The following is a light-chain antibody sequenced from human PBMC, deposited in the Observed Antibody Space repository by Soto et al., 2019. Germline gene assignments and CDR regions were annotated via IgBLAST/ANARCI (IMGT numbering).Light chain of an antibody. J-gene: IGKJ5*01. CDR1: QSVGTK. CDR2: DAS. Sequence: EIVMTQSPGTLSVSLGERATLSCRASQSVGTKLAWYQQKPGQAPRLLIYDASSRATGIPARFGGSGSGTDFTLTISSLEPEDFAVYYCQQRSNWPSITFGQGTRLEIK. V-gene: IGKV3-11*01. CDR3: QQRSNWPSIT.